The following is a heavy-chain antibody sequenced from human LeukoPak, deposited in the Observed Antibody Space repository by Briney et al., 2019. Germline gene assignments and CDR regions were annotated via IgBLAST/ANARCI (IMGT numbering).Heavy chain of an antibody. V-gene: IGHV4-34*01. CDR3: ARHVPHARYYYGSGSYYSSPKYYFDY. J-gene: IGHJ4*02. CDR1: GGSISGYY. D-gene: IGHD3-10*01. CDR2: INHSGST. Sequence: NPSETLSLTCAVYGGSISGYYWSWIRQPPGKGLEWIGEINHSGSTNYNPSLKSRVTISVDTSKNQFSLKLSSVTAADTAVYYCARHVPHARYYYGSGSYYSSPKYYFDYWGQGTLVTVSS.